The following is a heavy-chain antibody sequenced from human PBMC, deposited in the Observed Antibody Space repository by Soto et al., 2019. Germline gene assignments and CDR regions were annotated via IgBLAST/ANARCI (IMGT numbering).Heavy chain of an antibody. Sequence: PSETLSLTCTVSGGSVSSGSYYWSWIRQPPGKGLEWIGYIYYSGSTNYNPSLKSRVTISVDTSKNQFSLKLSSVTAADTAVYYCARASVTIFGVVIMGDYGMDVWGQGTTVTVSS. D-gene: IGHD3-3*01. CDR1: GGSVSSGSYY. J-gene: IGHJ6*02. CDR3: ARASVTIFGVVIMGDYGMDV. CDR2: IYYSGST. V-gene: IGHV4-61*01.